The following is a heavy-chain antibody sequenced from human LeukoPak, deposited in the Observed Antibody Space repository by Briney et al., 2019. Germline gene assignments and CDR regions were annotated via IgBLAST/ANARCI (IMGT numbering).Heavy chain of an antibody. J-gene: IGHJ6*02. D-gene: IGHD6-13*01. CDR2: ISGSGGST. Sequence: PGGSLRLSCAASGFTFSSDAMSWVRQAPGKGLEWVSAISGSGGSTYYADSVKGRFTISRDNSKNTLYLQMNSLRAEDTAVYYCENGDIAAAGNYYFYGMDVWGQGTTVTVSS. CDR3: ENGDIAAAGNYYFYGMDV. CDR1: GFTFSSDA. V-gene: IGHV3-23*01.